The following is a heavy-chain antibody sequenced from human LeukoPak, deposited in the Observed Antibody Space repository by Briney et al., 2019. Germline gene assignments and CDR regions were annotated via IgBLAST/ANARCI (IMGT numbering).Heavy chain of an antibody. CDR2: IYTSGST. CDR1: GGSISSYY. J-gene: IGHJ4*02. Sequence: SETLSLTCTVSGGSISSYYWSWIRQPAGKGLEWIGRIYTSGSTNYNPSLKSRVTMSVDTSKNQFSLKLSSVTAADTAVYYCARSLGYCTNGVCLRYFDYWGQGTLVTVSS. V-gene: IGHV4-4*07. D-gene: IGHD2-8*01. CDR3: ARSLGYCTNGVCLRYFDY.